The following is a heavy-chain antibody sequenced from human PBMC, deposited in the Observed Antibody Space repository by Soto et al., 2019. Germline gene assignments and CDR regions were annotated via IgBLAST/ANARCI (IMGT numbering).Heavy chain of an antibody. V-gene: IGHV1-46*03. J-gene: IGHJ6*03. CDR1: GYTFTSYY. CDR3: ARNGYSYGYYYYYMDV. D-gene: IGHD5-18*01. CDR2: INPSGGST. Sequence: ASVKVSCKASGYTFTSYYMHWVRQAPGQGLEWMGIINPSGGSTSYAQKFQGRVTMTRDTSTGTVYMELSSLRSEDTAVYYCARNGYSYGYYYYYMDVWGKGTTVTVSS.